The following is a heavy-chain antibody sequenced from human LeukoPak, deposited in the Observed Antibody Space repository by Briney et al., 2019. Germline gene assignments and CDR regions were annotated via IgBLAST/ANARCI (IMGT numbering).Heavy chain of an antibody. CDR3: ARLGYCSSTSCYPPHYYYYMDV. CDR1: GGSISSSSYY. J-gene: IGHJ6*03. CDR2: IYYSGST. D-gene: IGHD2-2*03. Sequence: PSETLSLTCTVSGGSISSSSYYWGWIRQPPGKGLEWIGSIYYSGSTYYNPSLKSRVTMSVDTSKNQFSLKLSSVTAADTAVYYCARLGYCSSTSCYPPHYYYYMDVWGKGTTVTVSS. V-gene: IGHV4-39*01.